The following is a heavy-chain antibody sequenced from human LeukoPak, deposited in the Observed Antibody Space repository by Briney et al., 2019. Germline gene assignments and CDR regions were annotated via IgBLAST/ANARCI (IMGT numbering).Heavy chain of an antibody. CDR2: SNPSGGRT. CDR3: TRELGGSYFDY. D-gene: IGHD1-26*01. CDR1: GYTFTNYY. V-gene: IGHV1-46*01. Sequence: ASVKVSCKASGYTFTNYYMHWVRQAPGQGLEWVGVSNPSGGRTTYAQKFQGRVTMTRDTSTSTVYMELSSVRSEDTAVYYCTRELGGSYFDYWGQGTLVTVSS. J-gene: IGHJ4*02.